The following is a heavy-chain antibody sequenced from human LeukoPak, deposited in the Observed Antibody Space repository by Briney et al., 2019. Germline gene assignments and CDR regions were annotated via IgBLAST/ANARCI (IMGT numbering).Heavy chain of an antibody. V-gene: IGHV1-8*03. CDR2: MNPNSGNT. J-gene: IGHJ4*02. D-gene: IGHD5-18*01. Sequence: ASVKVSCKASGYTFTSYDINWVRQATGRGLEWMGWMNPNSGNTGYAQKFQGRVTITRNTSISTAYMELSSLRSEDTAVYYCATEGYSYGYVTGWGQGTLVTVSS. CDR3: ATEGYSYGYVTG. CDR1: GYTFTSYD.